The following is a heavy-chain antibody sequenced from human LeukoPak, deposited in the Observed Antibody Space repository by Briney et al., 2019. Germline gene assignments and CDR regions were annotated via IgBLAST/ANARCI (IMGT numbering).Heavy chain of an antibody. V-gene: IGHV3-48*04. Sequence: GGSLRLSCAASGFTFSSYSMNWVRQAPGKGLEWVSYISSSSSTIYYADSVKGRFTISRDNAKNSLYLQMNSLRAEDTAVYYCARDSGSYYSGYYFDYWGQGTLVTVSS. J-gene: IGHJ4*02. CDR2: ISSSSSTI. CDR3: ARDSGSYYSGYYFDY. D-gene: IGHD1-26*01. CDR1: GFTFSSYS.